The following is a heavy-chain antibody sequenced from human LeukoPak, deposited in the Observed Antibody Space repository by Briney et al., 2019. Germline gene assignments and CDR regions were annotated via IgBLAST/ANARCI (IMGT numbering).Heavy chain of an antibody. D-gene: IGHD6-19*01. V-gene: IGHV3-48*04. CDR3: VARGGWARFDY. CDR1: GFTFDTYS. CDR2: ITDDSKTM. J-gene: IGHJ4*02. Sequence: GGSLRLSCVASGFTFDTYSMNWIRQAPGKGLEWTSYITDDSKTMYYADSVKGRFTISRDNAKNALYLQMNSLRGEDTAVYYCVARGGWARFDYWAREPLSPSPQ.